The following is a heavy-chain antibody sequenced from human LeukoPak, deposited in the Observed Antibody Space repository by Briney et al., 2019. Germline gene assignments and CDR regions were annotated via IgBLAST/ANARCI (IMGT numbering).Heavy chain of an antibody. D-gene: IGHD3-9*01. J-gene: IGHJ3*02. CDR1: GGSISSYY. V-gene: IGHV4-59*01. CDR3: ARWGNILTGYHDDAFDI. Sequence: RPSETLSLTCTVSGGSISSYYWSWIRQPPGKGLEWIGYIYYSGSTNYNPSLKSRVTISVDTSKNQFSLKLSSVTAADTAVYYCARWGNILTGYHDDAFDIWGQGTTVTVSS. CDR2: IYYSGST.